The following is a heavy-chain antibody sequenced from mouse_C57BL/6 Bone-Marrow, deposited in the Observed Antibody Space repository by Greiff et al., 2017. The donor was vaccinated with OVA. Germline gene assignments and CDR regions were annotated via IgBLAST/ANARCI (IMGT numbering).Heavy chain of an antibody. CDR2: IDPENGDT. J-gene: IGHJ1*03. V-gene: IGHV14-4*01. Sequence: EVQLQQSGAELVRPGASVKLSCTASGFNIKDDYMHWVKQRPEQGLEWIGWIDPENGDTEYASKFQGKATITADTSSNTAYLQLSSLTSEDTAVYYCTSEARRWLLRDWYFDVWGTGTTVTVSS. D-gene: IGHD2-3*01. CDR3: TSEARRWLLRDWYFDV. CDR1: GFNIKDDY.